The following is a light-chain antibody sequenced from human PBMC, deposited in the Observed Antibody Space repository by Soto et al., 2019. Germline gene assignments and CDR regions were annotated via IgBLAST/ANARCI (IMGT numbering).Light chain of an antibody. CDR3: QPYGSSPQT. CDR1: ESVRSAY. J-gene: IGKJ1*01. V-gene: IGKV3-20*01. CDR2: GAS. Sequence: EIVLTQSPGTLSLSPGERATVSCRASESVRSAYLAWYQQKPGQAPRLLMYGASSRATGIPDRFSGSGSGTDFTLNISRLEPEDFAVYYCQPYGSSPQTFGQGTKVEI.